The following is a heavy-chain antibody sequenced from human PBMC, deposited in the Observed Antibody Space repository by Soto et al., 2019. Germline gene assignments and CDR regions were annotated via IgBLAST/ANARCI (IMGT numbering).Heavy chain of an antibody. Sequence: EVQLLESGGGLIQPGGSLRLSCSASGFSFSSYAMMWVRQAPGEGLEWVSVISGRGGSSYFADSAKRRFTISRDNSKNMLYLEMNSLRAEDTAIYFCAKGSIEYSASVDYWGQGTLVIVSS. CDR3: AKGSIEYSASVDY. CDR2: ISGRGGSS. J-gene: IGHJ4*02. CDR1: GFSFSSYA. V-gene: IGHV3-23*01. D-gene: IGHD1-26*01.